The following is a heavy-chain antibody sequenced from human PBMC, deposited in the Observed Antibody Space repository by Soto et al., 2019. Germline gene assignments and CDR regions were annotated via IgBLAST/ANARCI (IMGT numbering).Heavy chain of an antibody. V-gene: IGHV1-18*01. D-gene: IGHD2-2*01. Sequence: GASVKVSCKDSGYTFTSYGISWVRQAPGQGLEWMGWISAYNGNTNYAQKFRERVTMTIDTSTTTAQMELRSLSSDDTAVYYCARVGDIVVVGPWFDPWGQGTLVTVSS. CDR3: ARVGDIVVVGPWFDP. CDR2: ISAYNGNT. CDR1: GYTFTSYG. J-gene: IGHJ5*02.